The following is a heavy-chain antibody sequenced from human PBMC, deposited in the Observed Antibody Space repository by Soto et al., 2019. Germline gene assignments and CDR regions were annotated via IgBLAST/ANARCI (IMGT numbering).Heavy chain of an antibody. CDR2: IIPIFDTA. V-gene: IGHV1-69*12. J-gene: IGHJ6*02. D-gene: IGHD2-2*01. CDR1: GGTFSSYA. CDR3: ARHDCISSSGYYYYSYSMDV. Sequence: QVQLVQSGAEVKKPGSSVKVSCKTSGGTFSSYAISWVRQAPGQGLEWMGGIIPIFDTANYAQKFQGRVTLTADESRGTAYMGRRSVRAEDTAVYYCARHDCISSSGYYYYSYSMDVWGQGTTVTVSS.